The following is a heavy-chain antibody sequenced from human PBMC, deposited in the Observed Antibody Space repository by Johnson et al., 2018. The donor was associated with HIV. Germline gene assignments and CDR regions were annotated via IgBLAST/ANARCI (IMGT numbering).Heavy chain of an antibody. CDR1: GFTFSSYA. V-gene: IGHV3-66*01. Sequence: VQLVESGGGVVQPGRSLRLSCAASGFTFSSYAIHWVHQAPGKGLEWVSVIYSGGSTYYAYSVKGRFTISRDNAKNSLYLQMNSLRAEDTAVYYCARDSRAFDIWGQGQWSPSLQ. CDR2: IYSGGST. J-gene: IGHJ3*02. CDR3: ARDSRAFDI.